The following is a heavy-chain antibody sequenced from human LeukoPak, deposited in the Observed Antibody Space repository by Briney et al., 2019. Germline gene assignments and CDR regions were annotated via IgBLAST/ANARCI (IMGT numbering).Heavy chain of an antibody. CDR3: AVYSSRFGRDYWYFDL. D-gene: IGHD6-13*01. CDR1: GGSISSSSYY. CDR2: IYYSGST. J-gene: IGHJ2*01. V-gene: IGHV4-39*07. Sequence: SETLSLTCTVSGGSISSSSYYWGWIRQPPGKGLEWIGSIYYSGSTYYNPSLKSRVTISVDTSKNQFSLKLSSVTAADTAVYYCAVYSSRFGRDYWYFDLWGRGTLVTVSS.